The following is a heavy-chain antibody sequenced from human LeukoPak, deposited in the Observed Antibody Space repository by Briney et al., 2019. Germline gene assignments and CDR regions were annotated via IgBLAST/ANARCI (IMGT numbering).Heavy chain of an antibody. V-gene: IGHV4-61*01. CDR1: GGSVSSGSYY. D-gene: IGHD3-22*01. Sequence: PSETLSLTCTVSGGSVSSGSYYWSWIRQPPGKGLECIGYIYYSGSTNYNPSLKSRVTISVDTSKNQFSLKLSSVTAADTAVYYCARDKGIYYDSSGLFDYWGQGTLVTVSS. J-gene: IGHJ4*02. CDR2: IYYSGST. CDR3: ARDKGIYYDSSGLFDY.